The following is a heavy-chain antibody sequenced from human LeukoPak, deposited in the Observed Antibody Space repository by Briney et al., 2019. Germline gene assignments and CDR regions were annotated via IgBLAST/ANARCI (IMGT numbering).Heavy chain of an antibody. CDR1: GFTFSSYE. D-gene: IGHD6-13*01. V-gene: IGHV3-48*03. Sequence: GGSLRLSCAASGFTFSSYEMNWVRQAPGKGLEWVSNISDSGSIIYYADSVKGRFTVSRDNARKSLYLQMNSLRAEDTAVYYCARGGGAAAGTCIDYWGQGTLVTVSS. CDR3: ARGGGAAAGTCIDY. CDR2: ISDSGSII. J-gene: IGHJ4*02.